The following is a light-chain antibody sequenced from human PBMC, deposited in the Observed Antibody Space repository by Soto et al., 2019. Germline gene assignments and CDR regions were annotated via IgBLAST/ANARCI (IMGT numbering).Light chain of an antibody. Sequence: QSALTQPRSLSGSPGQSVTISCTGTSNDVGGYNFVSWYQQHPGKVPKLIIYDVNIRPSGVPDRFSASKSGITASLTISGLQAEDEADYYCSSYTSSSTLVFGTGTKVTVL. V-gene: IGLV2-11*01. CDR3: SSYTSSSTLV. CDR2: DVN. J-gene: IGLJ1*01. CDR1: SNDVGGYNF.